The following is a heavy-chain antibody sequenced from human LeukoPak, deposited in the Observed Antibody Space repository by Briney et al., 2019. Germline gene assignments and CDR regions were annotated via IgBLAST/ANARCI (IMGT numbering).Heavy chain of an antibody. Sequence: ASVKVSCKASGYTFTSYAISWVRQAPGQGLEWMGGIIPIFGTANYAQKFQGRVTITTDESTSTAYMELSSLRSEDTAVCYCAREAYYYDSSGYYEGAFDIWGQGTMVTVSS. CDR3: AREAYYYDSSGYYEGAFDI. J-gene: IGHJ3*02. CDR2: IIPIFGTA. D-gene: IGHD3-22*01. CDR1: GYTFTSYA. V-gene: IGHV1-69*05.